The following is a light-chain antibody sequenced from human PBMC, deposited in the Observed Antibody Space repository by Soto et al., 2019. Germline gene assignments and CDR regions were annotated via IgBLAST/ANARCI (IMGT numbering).Light chain of an antibody. CDR2: WAY. CDR1: QSVLYSSNNKNY. CDR3: QQYNSV. Sequence: IVMAQSPDSFAVSLGKRTTINCKSSQSVLYSSNNKNYLAWYQQKPGQPPKLLIYWAYTRESGVPDRFSGSGSGTEFTLTIKSPQPDDFAAYYCQQYNSVFGQGTMV. J-gene: IGKJ1*01. V-gene: IGKV4-1*01.